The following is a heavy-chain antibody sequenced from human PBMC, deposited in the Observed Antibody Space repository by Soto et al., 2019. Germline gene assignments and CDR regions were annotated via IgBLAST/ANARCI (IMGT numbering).Heavy chain of an antibody. CDR3: ARVDCSGGSCDSTWYYGMDF. J-gene: IGHJ6*02. D-gene: IGHD2-15*01. V-gene: IGHV4-59*01. CDR2: IYYSGST. Sequence: SETLSLTCTVTGGSISSYYWSWIRQPPGKGLEWIGYIYYSGSTNYNPSLKSRVTISVDTSKNQFSLKLSSVTAADTAVYYCARVDCSGGSCDSTWYYGMDFWGQGTKVTVSS. CDR1: GGSISSYY.